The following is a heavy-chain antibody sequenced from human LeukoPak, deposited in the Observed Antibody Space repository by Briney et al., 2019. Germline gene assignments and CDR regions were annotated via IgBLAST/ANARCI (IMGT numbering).Heavy chain of an antibody. CDR1: GFTFSSYG. CDR2: ISYDGSNK. CDR3: AKDHLRGSWYFDL. V-gene: IGHV3-30*18. D-gene: IGHD1-26*01. Sequence: HPGGSLRLSCAASGFTFSSYGMHWVRQAPGKGLEWVAVISYDGSNKYYADSVKGRFTISRDNSKNTLYLQMNGLRAEDTAVYYCAKDHLRGSWYFDLWGRGTLVTVSS. J-gene: IGHJ2*01.